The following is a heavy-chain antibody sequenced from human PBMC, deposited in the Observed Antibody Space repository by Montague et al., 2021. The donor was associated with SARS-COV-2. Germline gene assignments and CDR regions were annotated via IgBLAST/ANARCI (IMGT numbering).Heavy chain of an antibody. CDR2: IFKNGKT. CDR1: GDSITDDD. V-gene: IGHV4-4*09. D-gene: IGHD4-17*01. J-gene: IGHJ6*02. CDR3: ARCHVRSLDV. Sequence: SETLSLTCTVSGDSITDDDWSWILQPPGKELEWIVNIFKNGKTNYNPSLMSRVITSVDTSKNQFSLQVASVTAADTAVYYCARCHVRSLDVWGQGTTVTVSS.